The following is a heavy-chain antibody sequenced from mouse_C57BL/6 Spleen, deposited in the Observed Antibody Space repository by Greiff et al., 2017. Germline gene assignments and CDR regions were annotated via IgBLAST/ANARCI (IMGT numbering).Heavy chain of an antibody. D-gene: IGHD2-3*01. CDR3: ARRVYVYSIPFDY. V-gene: IGHV1-72*01. J-gene: IGHJ2*01. CDR1: GYTFTSYW. Sequence: QVQLQQPGAELVKPGASVKLSCKASGYTFTSYWMNWVKQRPGRGLEWIGRIDPNSGGTKYNEKFKTKATLTVDKPSSTAYMQLSSLTSEVSEVYNCARRVYVYSIPFDYWGQGTTLTVSS. CDR2: IDPNSGGT.